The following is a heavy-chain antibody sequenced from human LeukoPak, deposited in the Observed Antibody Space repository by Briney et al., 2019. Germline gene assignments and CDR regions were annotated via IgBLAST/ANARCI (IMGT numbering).Heavy chain of an antibody. CDR3: AKDLEVRDWNPPPYFDY. CDR1: GFTFSSYG. Sequence: GGSLRLSCAASGFTFSSYGMHWVRQAPGKGLEWVAFIRYDGSNKYYADSVKGRFTISRDNSKNTLYLQMNSLRAEDTAVYYCAKDLEVRDWNPPPYFDYWGQGTLVTVSS. V-gene: IGHV3-30*02. CDR2: IRYDGSNK. J-gene: IGHJ4*02. D-gene: IGHD1-1*01.